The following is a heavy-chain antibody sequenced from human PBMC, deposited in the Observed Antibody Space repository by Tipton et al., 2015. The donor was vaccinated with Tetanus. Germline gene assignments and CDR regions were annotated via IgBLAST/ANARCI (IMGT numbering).Heavy chain of an antibody. Sequence: TLSLTCSVSGASLSSGDYFWSWLRQSPGGGLEWIGYINSLGSTWYNPSLKSRVTISVDSSRNQFSLNLTSVTAADTAVYYCARHLTYTYTSRYFDYWGLGTLVTVSS. CDR1: GASLSSGDYF. CDR3: ARHLTYTYTSRYFDY. J-gene: IGHJ4*02. D-gene: IGHD5-18*01. V-gene: IGHV4-30-4*01. CDR2: INSLGST.